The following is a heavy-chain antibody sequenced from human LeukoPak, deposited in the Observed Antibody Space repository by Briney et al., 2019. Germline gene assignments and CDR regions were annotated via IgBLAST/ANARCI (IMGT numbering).Heavy chain of an antibody. Sequence: NPGGSLRLSCAASGINVSSNYMTWIRQAPGKGLEWVSSISSSSSYIYYADSVKGRFTISRDNAKNSLYLQMNSLRAEDTAVYYCAREDYGSVFDYWGQGTLVTVSS. V-gene: IGHV3-21*01. CDR2: ISSSSSYI. CDR1: GINVSSNY. CDR3: AREDYGSVFDY. J-gene: IGHJ4*02. D-gene: IGHD3-10*01.